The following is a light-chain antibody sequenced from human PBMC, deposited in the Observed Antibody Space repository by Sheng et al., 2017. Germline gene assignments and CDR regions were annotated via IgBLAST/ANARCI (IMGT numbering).Light chain of an antibody. CDR3: QQYNNYSGT. CDR2: GAS. Sequence: ETVMTQSPATLSVSPGERATLSCRASQSVSSNLAWYQQKPGQAPRLLIYGASTRATGIPARFSGSGSGTEFTLTISSLQSEDFAVYYCQQYNNYSGTFGQGTKVEIK. CDR1: QSVSSN. V-gene: IGKV3-15*01. J-gene: IGKJ1*01.